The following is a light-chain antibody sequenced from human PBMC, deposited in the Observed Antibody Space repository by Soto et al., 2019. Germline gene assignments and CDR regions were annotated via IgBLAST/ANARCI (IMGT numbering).Light chain of an antibody. CDR1: ESLLHITGETF. J-gene: IGKJ5*01. Sequence: DVVITHTPLSLSVLPGQPASFSSTXIESLLHITGETFLFWYLQKPGQSPQLLIYEVSTRVSGVPDRFSGSGSGTDFTLEISRVETDDVGIYYCMQSTQLPPTFGQGTRLEI. CDR3: MQSTQLPPT. V-gene: IGKV2D-29*02. CDR2: EVS.